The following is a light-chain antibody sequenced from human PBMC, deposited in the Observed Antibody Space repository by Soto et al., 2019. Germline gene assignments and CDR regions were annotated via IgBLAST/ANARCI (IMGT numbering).Light chain of an antibody. V-gene: IGLV4-69*01. CDR1: SGHSSYA. J-gene: IGLJ2*01. Sequence: QLVLTQSPSASASLGASVKLTCTLSSGHSSYAIAWHQQQPEKGPRYLMKLNSDGSHSKGDGIPDRFSGSSSGAERYLTISSLQSEDEADSYCQTWGTVFGGGTKLTVL. CDR3: QTWGTV. CDR2: LNSDGSH.